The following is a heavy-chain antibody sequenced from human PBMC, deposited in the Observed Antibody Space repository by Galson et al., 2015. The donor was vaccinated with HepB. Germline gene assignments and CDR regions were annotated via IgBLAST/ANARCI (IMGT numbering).Heavy chain of an antibody. D-gene: IGHD3-22*01. V-gene: IGHV3-15*01. CDR1: GFTFSNAW. CDR2: IKSKTDGGTT. CDR3: ILDYYDSSGTSYGYYYYGMDV. Sequence: LRLSCAASGFTFSNAWMSWVRQAPGKGLEWVGRIKSKTDGGTTDYAAPVKGRFTISRDDSKNTLYLQMNSLKTEDTAVYYCILDYYDSSGTSYGYYYYGMDVWGQGTTVTVSS. J-gene: IGHJ6*02.